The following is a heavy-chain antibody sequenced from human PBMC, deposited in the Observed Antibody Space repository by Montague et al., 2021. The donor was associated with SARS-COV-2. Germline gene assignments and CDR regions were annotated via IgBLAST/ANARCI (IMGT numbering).Heavy chain of an antibody. Sequence: SLRLSCAASGFTFGSYSMNWVRQAPGKGLEWVSSISSSSSYIYYADSVKGRFTISRDNAKNSLYLQMNSLKAEDTAVYYCARGVEWLLFNVFDYWGQGTLVTVSS. CDR1: GFTFGSYS. D-gene: IGHD3-3*01. CDR2: ISSSSSYI. J-gene: IGHJ4*02. V-gene: IGHV3-21*01. CDR3: ARGVEWLLFNVFDY.